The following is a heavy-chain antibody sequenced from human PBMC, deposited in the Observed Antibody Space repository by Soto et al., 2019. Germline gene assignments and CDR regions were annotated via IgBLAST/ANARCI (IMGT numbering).Heavy chain of an antibody. CDR1: GFTFSSYA. CDR3: AKSIDCSPRDGMDG. CDR2: IRGSGGSA. Sequence: GGSLRLSCAASGFTFSSYAMSWVRQAPGKGLEWVSAIRGSGGSAFYAGSVKGRLTISRDNSKNTLYLQMNSRRAEDTAVSYCAKSIDCSPRDGMDGWGQGSRVTVPS. J-gene: IGHJ6*02. D-gene: IGHD2-21*02. V-gene: IGHV3-23*01.